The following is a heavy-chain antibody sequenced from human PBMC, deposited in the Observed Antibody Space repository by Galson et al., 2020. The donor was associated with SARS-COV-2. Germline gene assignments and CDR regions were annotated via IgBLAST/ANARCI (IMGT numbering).Heavy chain of an antibody. CDR3: ARLMVVAKTRYYYYYYGMDV. CDR1: GYSFTSYW. J-gene: IGHJ6*02. CDR2: IYPGDSDT. Sequence: GESLKISCKGSGYSFTSYWIGWVRQMPGKGLEWMGIIYPGDSDTRYSPSFQGQVTISADKSISTAYLQWSSLKASDTAMYYCARLMVVAKTRYYYYYYGMDVWGQGTTVTVSS. D-gene: IGHD3-22*01. V-gene: IGHV5-51*01.